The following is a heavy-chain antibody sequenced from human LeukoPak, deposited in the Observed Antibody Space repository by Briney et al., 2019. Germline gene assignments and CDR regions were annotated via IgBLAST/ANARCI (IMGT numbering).Heavy chain of an antibody. J-gene: IGHJ5*02. CDR2: IYYSGST. CDR3: ARALIAVAGTNWFDP. CDR1: GGSFSGYY. Sequence: PSETLSLTCAVYGGSFSGYYWSWIRQHPGKGLEWIGYIYYSGSTYYNPSLKSRVTISVDTSKNQFSLKLSSVTAADTAVYYCARALIAVAGTNWFDPWGQGTLVTVSS. D-gene: IGHD6-19*01. V-gene: IGHV4-31*11.